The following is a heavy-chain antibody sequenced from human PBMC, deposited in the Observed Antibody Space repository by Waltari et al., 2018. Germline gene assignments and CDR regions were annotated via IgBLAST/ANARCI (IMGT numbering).Heavy chain of an antibody. CDR3: ARGGDDFWKGYYFDY. Sequence: QLQLQESGPGLVKPSETLSLTCTVSGGSISSSSYYWGWLRQPPGKGLEWIGSIYYSGSTYYNPSLKSRVTISVDTSKNQFSLKLSSVTAADTAVYYCARGGDDFWKGYYFDYWGQGTLVTVSS. CDR2: IYYSGST. J-gene: IGHJ4*02. V-gene: IGHV4-39*07. CDR1: GGSISSSSYY. D-gene: IGHD3-3*01.